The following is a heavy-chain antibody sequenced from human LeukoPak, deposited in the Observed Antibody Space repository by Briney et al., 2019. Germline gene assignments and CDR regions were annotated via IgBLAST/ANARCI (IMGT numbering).Heavy chain of an antibody. V-gene: IGHV1-18*01. CDR3: ASAPRYSSSWPNNWFDP. CDR1: GYTFTSYG. D-gene: IGHD6-13*01. J-gene: IGHJ5*02. Sequence: GASVKVSCKASGYTFTSYGISWVRQAPGQGLEWMGWISAYNGNTNYAQKLQGRVTITAVESTSTAYMELSSLRSEDTAVYFCASAPRYSSSWPNNWFDPWGQGTLVTVSS. CDR2: ISAYNGNT.